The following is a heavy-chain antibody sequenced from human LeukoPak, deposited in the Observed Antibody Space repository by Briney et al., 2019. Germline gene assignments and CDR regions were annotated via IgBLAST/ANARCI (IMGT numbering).Heavy chain of an antibody. CDR1: GYTFTSYE. V-gene: IGHV1-8*01. CDR3: ARGGFYDFWSGRKVYYYYGMDV. D-gene: IGHD3-3*01. J-gene: IGHJ6*02. Sequence: ASVKVSCKASGYTFTSYEINWVRQATGQGLEWTGWMNPNSGNTGYAQKFQGRVTMTRNTSISTAYMELSSLRSEDTAVYYCARGGFYDFWSGRKVYYYYGMDVWGQGTTVTVSS. CDR2: MNPNSGNT.